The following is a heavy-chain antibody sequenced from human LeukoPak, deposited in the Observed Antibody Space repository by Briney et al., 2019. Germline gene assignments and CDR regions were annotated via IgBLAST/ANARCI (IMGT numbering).Heavy chain of an antibody. Sequence: ASVKVSCKASGFTFTAYYMHWVRQAPGQGLEWMGWINPNSGGTNYAQKFQGRVTMTRDTSISTAYMELSRLRSDDTAVYYCARGPHWDPHFDYWGQGTLVTVSS. V-gene: IGHV1-2*02. CDR1: GFTFTAYY. J-gene: IGHJ4*02. CDR3: ARGPHWDPHFDY. CDR2: INPNSGGT. D-gene: IGHD7-27*01.